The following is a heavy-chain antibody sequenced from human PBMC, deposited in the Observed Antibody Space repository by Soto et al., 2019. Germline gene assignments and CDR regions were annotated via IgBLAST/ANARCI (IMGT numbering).Heavy chain of an antibody. V-gene: IGHV4-30-2*01. J-gene: IGHJ3*02. D-gene: IGHD3-22*01. CDR3: ARDRHYYDSSGWNAFDI. CDR2: IYHSGST. Sequence: SETLSLTCAVSGGSISSGGYSWSWIRQPPGKGLEWIGYIYHSGSTYYNPSLKSRVTISVDRSKNQFSLKLSSVTAADTAVYYCARDRHYYDSSGWNAFDIWGQVTMVT. CDR1: GGSISSGGYS.